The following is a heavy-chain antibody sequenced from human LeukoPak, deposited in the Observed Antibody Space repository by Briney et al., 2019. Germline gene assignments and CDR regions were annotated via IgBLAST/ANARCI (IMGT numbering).Heavy chain of an antibody. CDR3: ARGALEHCSGASCYPLDS. CDR2: VTGSGGDT. V-gene: IGHV3-23*01. D-gene: IGHD2-15*01. Sequence: AGSLILSCAASGFTFSNYAMSWVRQTPAKGLECVSVVTGSGGDTYYTGSVNGRFTISRDNSKNTLYLQMNSLRAEDTAVYYCARGALEHCSGASCYPLDSWGQGTLVTVSS. CDR1: GFTFSNYA. J-gene: IGHJ5*01.